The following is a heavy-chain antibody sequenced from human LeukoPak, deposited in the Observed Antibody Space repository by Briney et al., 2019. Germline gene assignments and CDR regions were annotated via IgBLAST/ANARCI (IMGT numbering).Heavy chain of an antibody. CDR2: MNPNSGNT. J-gene: IGHJ4*02. Sequence: ASVKVSCKASGYSFTTYDINWVRQATGQGLEWMGWMNPNSGNTGYAQRFQGRVTMTRDTSINTAYMELSRLRSDDTAVYYCARDRAMDYWGQGTLVTVSS. CDR1: GYSFTTYD. V-gene: IGHV1-8*01. CDR3: ARDRAMDY.